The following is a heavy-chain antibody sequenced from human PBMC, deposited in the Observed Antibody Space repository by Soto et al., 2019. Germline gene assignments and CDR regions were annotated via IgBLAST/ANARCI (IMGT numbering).Heavy chain of an antibody. Sequence: QVQLVQSGAEVKKPGASVKVSCKASGYIFISYYIHWVRQAPGQGLGWMGIINPGGGSTSYAEKFQGRFTMPRNTSPSTVYIELSSLRSEKTAVYYWARLYCAGDCSIIPCDYYYGMDVWGQGTRVTVSS. V-gene: IGHV1-46*01. D-gene: IGHD2-21*02. CDR1: GYIFISYY. J-gene: IGHJ6*02. CDR2: INPGGGST. CDR3: ARLYCAGDCSIIPCDYYYGMDV.